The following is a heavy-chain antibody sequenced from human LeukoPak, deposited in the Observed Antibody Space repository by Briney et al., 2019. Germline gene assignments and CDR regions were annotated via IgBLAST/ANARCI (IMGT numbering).Heavy chain of an antibody. CDR1: GLTVSSNY. CDR3: ARDRGDGYNT. CDR2: IYSSGIT. J-gene: IGHJ4*02. V-gene: IGHV3-66*01. D-gene: IGHD5-12*01. Sequence: GGSLRLSCAASGLTVSSNYMSWVRQAPGGGLEWVSVIYSSGITYYADSVKGRFTISRDNSKNTLYLQMNSLRAEDTAVYYCARDRGDGYNTWGQGTLVTVSS.